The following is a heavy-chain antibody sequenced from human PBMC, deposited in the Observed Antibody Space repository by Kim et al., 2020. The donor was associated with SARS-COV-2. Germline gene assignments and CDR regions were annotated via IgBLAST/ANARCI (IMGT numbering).Heavy chain of an antibody. D-gene: IGHD6-13*01. J-gene: IGHJ4*02. V-gene: IGHV3-30*18. CDR2: ISSDGSDK. CDR1: GFSFSDYD. Sequence: GGYLRLSCAASGFSFSDYDMHWVRQAPGKGLEWVAMISSDGSDKYYGDSVKGRFTISRDNSRSTLYLQMSSLRPDDTAVYSCAKIRWGSRWFLDDLGQGVLVTVSS. CDR3: AKIRWGSRWFLDD.